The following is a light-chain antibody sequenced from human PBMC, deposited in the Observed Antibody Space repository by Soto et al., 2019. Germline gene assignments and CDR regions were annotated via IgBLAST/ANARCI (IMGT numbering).Light chain of an antibody. CDR1: SNEFGPRNL. J-gene: IGLJ1*01. CDR2: FGS. CDR3: TSYSSSDIFYV. Sequence: QSVLIQPRSVSGSLGQSVTISCNGNSNEFGPRNLVSWYQQYPGKAPQVIIYFGSDRPSGIPDRFSGSKSGNTASLTISGLRVEDEADYYSTSYSSSDIFYVFGTGTKLTVL. V-gene: IGLV2-11*01.